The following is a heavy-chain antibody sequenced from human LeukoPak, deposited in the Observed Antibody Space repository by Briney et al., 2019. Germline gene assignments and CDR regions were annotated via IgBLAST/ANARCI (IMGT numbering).Heavy chain of an antibody. CDR3: ASGEQWLEGGGGYFDY. CDR2: INQDGSEK. D-gene: IGHD6-19*01. Sequence: PGGSLRLSCTAAGGTFSSYCLSWVRQPPGKGLEWVANINQDGSEKYYVDSVKGRFTISRHNANNSLYLQMDRLRAEDTAVYYCASGEQWLEGGGGYFDYWGQGTLVTVSS. CDR1: GGTFSSYC. V-gene: IGHV3-7*01. J-gene: IGHJ4*02.